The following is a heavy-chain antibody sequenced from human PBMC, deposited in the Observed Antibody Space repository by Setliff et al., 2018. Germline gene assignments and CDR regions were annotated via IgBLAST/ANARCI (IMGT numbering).Heavy chain of an antibody. Sequence: SVKVSCKASGGTFSSYAISWVRQAPGQGLEWMGRIMPIFGTANYAKKFQGRVTITADKSTSIAFLQMNSLTTEDTAVYYCPSEASVDFWRGYQYYYNMDVWGKGTTVTVSS. V-gene: IGHV1-69*06. D-gene: IGHD3-3*01. CDR1: GGTFSSYA. CDR3: PSEASVDFWRGYQYYYNMDV. CDR2: IMPIFGTA. J-gene: IGHJ6*03.